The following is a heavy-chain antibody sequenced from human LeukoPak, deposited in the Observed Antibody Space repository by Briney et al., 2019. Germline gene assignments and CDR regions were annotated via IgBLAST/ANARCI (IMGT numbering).Heavy chain of an antibody. CDR3: ARDLNDLLQNYRSTWYPADY. CDR2: VNNDGSST. CDR1: GFTFSTYW. V-gene: IGHV3-74*01. J-gene: IGHJ4*02. D-gene: IGHD6-13*01. Sequence: GSLRLSCAATGFTFSTYWMNWVRQAPGKGLVWVSRVNNDGSSTSYADSVKGRFTISRDKTKNTLYLQMNSLRAEDTAVYYCARDLNDLLQNYRSTWYPADYWGQGTLVTVSS.